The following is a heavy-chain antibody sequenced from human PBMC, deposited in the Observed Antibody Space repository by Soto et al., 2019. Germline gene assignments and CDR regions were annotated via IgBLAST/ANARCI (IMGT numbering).Heavy chain of an antibody. D-gene: IGHD2-15*01. Sequence: GASVKVSCKASGYTFTSYGISWVRQAPGQGLEWMGWISAYNGNTNYAQKLQGRVTMTTDTSTSTAYMELGSLRSDDTAVYYCAREQVVAAIRYYYYGMDVWGQGTTVTVS. CDR3: AREQVVAAIRYYYYGMDV. J-gene: IGHJ6*02. CDR1: GYTFTSYG. CDR2: ISAYNGNT. V-gene: IGHV1-18*04.